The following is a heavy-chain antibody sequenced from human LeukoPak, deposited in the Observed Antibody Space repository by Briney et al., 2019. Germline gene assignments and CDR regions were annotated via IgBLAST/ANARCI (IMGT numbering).Heavy chain of an antibody. V-gene: IGHV1-18*01. J-gene: IGHJ3*02. CDR2: ISVYNGNT. D-gene: IGHD3-22*01. CDR1: GYTFTRYG. CDR3: AREYYYDSSAYYGDAFDI. Sequence: ASVKVSCKASGYTFTRYGISWVRQAPGQGLEWMGWISVYNGNTNYALKLQGRVTMTTDTSTSTAYMELRSLRSDDTAVYYCAREYYYDSSAYYGDAFDIWGQGTMVTVSS.